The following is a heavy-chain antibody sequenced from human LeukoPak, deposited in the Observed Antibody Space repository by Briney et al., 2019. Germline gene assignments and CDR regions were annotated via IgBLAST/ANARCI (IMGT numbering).Heavy chain of an antibody. CDR3: ANVYDTSGVRGNY. D-gene: IGHD3-22*01. V-gene: IGHV3-23*01. CDR2: ISGSGDST. Sequence: GGSLRLTCATSGFSFSSYWMSWVRQAPGKGLEWVSAISGSGDSTYYADSVKGRFTISRDNSQNTLYLQMNSLRVEDTAVYYCANVYDTSGVRGNYWGQGTLVTVST. J-gene: IGHJ4*02. CDR1: GFSFSSYW.